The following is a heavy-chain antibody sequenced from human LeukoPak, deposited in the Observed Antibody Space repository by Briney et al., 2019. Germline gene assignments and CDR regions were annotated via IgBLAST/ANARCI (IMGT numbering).Heavy chain of an antibody. CDR3: ARGRYPQVGYYYGSGTRWFDP. CDR2: INHSGST. D-gene: IGHD3-10*01. J-gene: IGHJ5*02. V-gene: IGHV4-34*01. Sequence: SETLSLTCAVYGGSFSGYYWGWIRQPPGKGLEWIGEINHSGSTNYNPSLKSRVTISVDTSKNQFSLKLSSVTAADTAVYYCARGRYPQVGYYYGSGTRWFDPWGQGTLVTVSS. CDR1: GGSFSGYY.